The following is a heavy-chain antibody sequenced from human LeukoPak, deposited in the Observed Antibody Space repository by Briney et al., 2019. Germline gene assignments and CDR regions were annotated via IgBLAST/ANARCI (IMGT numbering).Heavy chain of an antibody. CDR3: ARLKFDVLTGYYEALDY. CDR1: GXSLINFY. J-gene: IGHJ4*02. CDR2: IYYSGTT. Sequence: SETLSLTCTVSGXSLINFYWSWIRQPPGKGLEWIGDIYYSGTTNYNPTLKSRVTISVDTSKNQFSLKLRSVTAADTAVYYCARLKFDVLTGYYEALDYWGQGTLVTVSS. V-gene: IGHV4-59*08. D-gene: IGHD3-9*01.